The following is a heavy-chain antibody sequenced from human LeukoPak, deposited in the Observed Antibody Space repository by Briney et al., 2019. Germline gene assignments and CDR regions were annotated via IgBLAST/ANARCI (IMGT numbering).Heavy chain of an antibody. CDR1: GGSISSYY. J-gene: IGHJ4*02. CDR2: IYYSGNT. V-gene: IGHV4-59*01. Sequence: SETLSLTCTVSGGSISSYYWSWIRQPPGKGLEWIGYIYYSGNTNYNPSLKSRVTISVDTSKNQFSLKLSSVTAADTAVYYCARGVVPAANDYWGQGTLVTVSS. D-gene: IGHD2-2*01. CDR3: ARGVVPAANDY.